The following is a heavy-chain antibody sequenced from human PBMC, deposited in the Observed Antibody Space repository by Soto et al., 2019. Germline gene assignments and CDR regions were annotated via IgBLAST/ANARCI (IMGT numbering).Heavy chain of an antibody. J-gene: IGHJ5*02. Sequence: GASVKVSCKASGGTFSSYAISWVRQAPGQGLEWMGGIIPIFGTANYAQKFQGRVMITADESTSTAYMELSSLRSEDTAVYYCARDPAAGTWLDPWGQGTLVTVSS. CDR2: IIPIFGTA. V-gene: IGHV1-69*13. CDR1: GGTFSSYA. D-gene: IGHD6-13*01. CDR3: ARDPAAGTWLDP.